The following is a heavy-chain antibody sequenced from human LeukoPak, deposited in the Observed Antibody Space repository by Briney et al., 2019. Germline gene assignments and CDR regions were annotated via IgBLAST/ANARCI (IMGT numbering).Heavy chain of an antibody. J-gene: IGHJ4*02. Sequence: GSLRLSCAASGFTFSTYAMNWVRQAPGKGLEWVSSISSSSSYIYYADSLKGRFTISRDSAKNSLFLQMNSLRAEDTAVYYCARTSSLTPTPSFDYWGQGTLVTVSS. V-gene: IGHV3-21*01. CDR2: ISSSSSYI. CDR1: GFTFSTYA. D-gene: IGHD2-15*01. CDR3: ARTSSLTPTPSFDY.